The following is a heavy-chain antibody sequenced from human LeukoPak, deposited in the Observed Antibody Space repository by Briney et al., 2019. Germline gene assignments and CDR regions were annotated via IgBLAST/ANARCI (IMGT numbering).Heavy chain of an antibody. CDR2: INPNSGGT. D-gene: IGHD3-10*01. V-gene: IGHV1-2*02. J-gene: IGHJ4*02. CDR3: ARVIEWFGELLTDY. CDR1: GYTFTGYY. Sequence: ASVKVSCKASGYTFTGYYMHWVRQAPGQGLEWMGWINPNSGGTNYAQKFQGRVTMTRDTSISTAYMELSRLRSDDTAVYYCARVIEWFGELLTDYWGQGTLVTVSS.